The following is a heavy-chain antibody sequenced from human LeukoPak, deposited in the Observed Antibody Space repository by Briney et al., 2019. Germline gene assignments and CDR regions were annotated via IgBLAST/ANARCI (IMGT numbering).Heavy chain of an antibody. CDR3: ARGGDSSGYYDAFDI. CDR1: GGSISSGSYY. V-gene: IGHV4-61*02. J-gene: IGHJ3*02. D-gene: IGHD3-22*01. Sequence: SQTLSLTCTVSGGSISSGSYYWSWVRQPAGKGLEWIGRIYTSGSTNYNPSLKSRVTISVDTSKNQFSLKLSSVTAADTAVYYCARGGDSSGYYDAFDIWGQGTMVTVSS. CDR2: IYTSGST.